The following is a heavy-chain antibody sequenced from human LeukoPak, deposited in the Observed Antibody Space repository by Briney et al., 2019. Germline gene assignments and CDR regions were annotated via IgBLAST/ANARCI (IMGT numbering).Heavy chain of an antibody. Sequence: GGSLRLSCAASGFTFSSYAMHWVRQAPGKGPEWVAVISYDGSNKYYADSVKGRFTISRDNSKNTLYLQMNSLRDEDTAVYYCAKAGGSYPGYYYMDVWGKGTTVTVSS. V-gene: IGHV3-30-3*01. CDR3: AKAGGSYPGYYYMDV. CDR1: GFTFSSYA. D-gene: IGHD1-26*01. CDR2: ISYDGSNK. J-gene: IGHJ6*03.